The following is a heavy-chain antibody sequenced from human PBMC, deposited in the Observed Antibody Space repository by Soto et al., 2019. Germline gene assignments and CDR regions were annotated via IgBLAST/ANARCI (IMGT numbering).Heavy chain of an antibody. Sequence: SETLSLTCTVSGGSISSGGYYWSWIRQHPGKGLEWIGYIYYSGSTYYNPSLKSRVTMSVDTSESQFSLRLSSVTAADTAVYYCARKDSGYADYMDVWGKGTTVTVSS. D-gene: IGHD5-12*01. V-gene: IGHV4-31*03. CDR3: ARKDSGYADYMDV. J-gene: IGHJ6*03. CDR2: IYYSGST. CDR1: GGSISSGGYY.